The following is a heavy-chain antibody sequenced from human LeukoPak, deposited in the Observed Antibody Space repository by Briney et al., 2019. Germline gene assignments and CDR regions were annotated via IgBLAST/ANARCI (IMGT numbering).Heavy chain of an antibody. Sequence: GGSLRLSCAASGFTFSSYAMSWVRQAPGKGLEWVSAISGSGGSTYYADSVKGRFTISRDNSKNTLYLQMNSLRAEDTAVYYCARDNYYYYGMDVWGQGTTVTVSS. J-gene: IGHJ6*02. V-gene: IGHV3-23*01. CDR3: ARDNYYYYGMDV. CDR1: GFTFSSYA. CDR2: ISGSGGST.